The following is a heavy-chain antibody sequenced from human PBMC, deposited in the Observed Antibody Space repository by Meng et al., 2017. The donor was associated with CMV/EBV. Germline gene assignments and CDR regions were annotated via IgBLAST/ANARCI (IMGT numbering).Heavy chain of an antibody. J-gene: IGHJ6*02. Sequence: GGSLRRSSAASGFTFSSYAMSRVRQAPGKGLEWVSAISGSGGSTYYADSVKGRFNISRDNSKNTLYLQMNSLRAENTAVYYGAKDKPHSVYYYYGMDVWGQGTTVTVSS. CDR3: AKDKPHSVYYYYGMDV. V-gene: IGHV3-23*01. CDR1: GFTFSSYA. CDR2: ISGSGGST. D-gene: IGHD3-10*01.